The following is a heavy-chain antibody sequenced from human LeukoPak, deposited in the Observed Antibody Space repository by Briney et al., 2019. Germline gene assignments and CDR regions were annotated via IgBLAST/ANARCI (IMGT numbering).Heavy chain of an antibody. V-gene: IGHV3-64*01. CDR1: GFPFSNYA. J-gene: IGHJ4*02. Sequence: GGSLRLSCAASGFPFSNYALHWVRQAPGKGLEYVSAVDIDGGSTYYANSVKGRFTISRDNSKSTLYLQMDSLRPDDMAVYYCTSRDDSGYWGQGTLVTVSS. D-gene: IGHD5-24*01. CDR2: VDIDGGST. CDR3: TSRDDSGY.